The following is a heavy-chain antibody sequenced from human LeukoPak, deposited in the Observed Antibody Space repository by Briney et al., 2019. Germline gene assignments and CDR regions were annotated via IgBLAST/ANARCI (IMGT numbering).Heavy chain of an antibody. J-gene: IGHJ3*02. V-gene: IGHV4-4*07. D-gene: IGHD2-2*01. CDR1: GGSINNYY. CDR2: IYTRGST. CDR3: ARGRYCSANICSGGDAFDI. Sequence: SETLSLTCTVSGGSINNYYWSWIRQPAGKGLEWIGRIYTRGSTNYNPSLKSRVTMSVDTSKNQFSLKLSSVTAADAAVYYCARGRYCSANICSGGDAFDIWGQGTMVSVSS.